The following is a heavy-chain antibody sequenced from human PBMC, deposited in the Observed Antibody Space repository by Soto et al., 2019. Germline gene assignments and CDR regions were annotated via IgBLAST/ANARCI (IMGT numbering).Heavy chain of an antibody. CDR1: GFSISSGGYY. Sequence: SETLSLTCTVSGFSISSGGYYWIWIRQHPGKGLEWIGYIYYSGSTYYNPSLKSRVTISVDTSKSQFSLKLSSVTAADTAVYYCARVKKYWDSSGNWFGPWGQGTLVTVSS. CDR2: IYYSGST. CDR3: ARVKKYWDSSGNWFGP. V-gene: IGHV4-31*03. J-gene: IGHJ5*02. D-gene: IGHD3-22*01.